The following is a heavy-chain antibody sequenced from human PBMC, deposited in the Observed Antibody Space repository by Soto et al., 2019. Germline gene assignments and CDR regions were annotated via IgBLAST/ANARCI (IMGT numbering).Heavy chain of an antibody. CDR2: IIPIFGTA. CDR1: GGTFSIYA. V-gene: IGHV1-69*13. CDR3: ARAPNLAYCGGDCYSEYYFDY. Sequence: SVKVSCKASGGTFSIYAISCVLQSPLQGLDWMGGIIPIFGTANYAQKFQGRVTITADESTSTAYMELSSLRSEDTAVYYCARAPNLAYCGGDCYSEYYFDYWGQGTLVTVSS. D-gene: IGHD2-21*02. J-gene: IGHJ4*02.